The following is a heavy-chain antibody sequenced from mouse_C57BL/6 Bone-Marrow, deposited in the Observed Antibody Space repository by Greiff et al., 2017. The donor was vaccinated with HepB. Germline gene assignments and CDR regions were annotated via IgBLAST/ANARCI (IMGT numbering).Heavy chain of an antibody. V-gene: IGHV1-76*01. CDR2: IYPGSGNT. CDR1: GYTFTDYY. Sequence: VQLQQSGAELVRPGASVKLSCKASGYTFTDYYINWVKQRPGQGLEWIARIYPGSGNTYYNEKFKGKATLTAEKSSSTAYMQLSSLTSEDSAVYLCARNYYGNYPYYFGCWGTGITLTVSS. CDR3: ARNYYGNYPYYFGC. D-gene: IGHD2-1*01. J-gene: IGHJ2*01.